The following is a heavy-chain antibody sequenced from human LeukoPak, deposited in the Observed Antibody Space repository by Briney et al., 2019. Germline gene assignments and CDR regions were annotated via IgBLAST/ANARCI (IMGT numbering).Heavy chain of an antibody. CDR2: IKQDRSEK. D-gene: IGHD3-22*01. CDR1: GFTFTNYW. Sequence: PGGSLRLSCAASGFTFTNYWMSWVRQAPGKGLELVANIKQDRSEKYYVDSVKGRFTISRDNAKNSLYLQMNSLRAEDTAVYYCARDDYYDSSGYYPLDYWGQGTLVTVSS. J-gene: IGHJ4*02. V-gene: IGHV3-7*01. CDR3: ARDDYYDSSGYYPLDY.